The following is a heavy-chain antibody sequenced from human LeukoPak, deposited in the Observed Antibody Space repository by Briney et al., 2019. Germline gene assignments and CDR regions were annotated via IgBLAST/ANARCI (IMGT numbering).Heavy chain of an antibody. D-gene: IGHD3-3*01. Sequence: GRSLRLSCAASGFTFSSYAMHWVRQAPGKGLEWVAVISYDGSNKYYADSVKGRFTISRDNSKNTLYLQMNSLRAEDTAVYSCARDPRFLEWLLXSGXFDYWGQGTLVTVSS. V-gene: IGHV3-30-3*01. CDR2: ISYDGSNK. CDR3: ARDPRFLEWLLXSGXFDY. J-gene: IGHJ4*02. CDR1: GFTFSSYA.